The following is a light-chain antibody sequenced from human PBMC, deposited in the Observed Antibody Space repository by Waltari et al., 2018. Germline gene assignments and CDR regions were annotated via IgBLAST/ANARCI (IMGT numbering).Light chain of an antibody. Sequence: DIVMTQSPDFLAVSLGERATINCKSSQSVLFSSNNKNYLAWYQQKPGHPPKLPIYWSSTRESGVPDRFTGGGSGTDFTLTISSLQAEDVAVYYCQQYYNAPQTFGQGTKVEIK. CDR3: QQYYNAPQT. CDR2: WSS. CDR1: QSVLFSSNNKNY. J-gene: IGKJ1*01. V-gene: IGKV4-1*01.